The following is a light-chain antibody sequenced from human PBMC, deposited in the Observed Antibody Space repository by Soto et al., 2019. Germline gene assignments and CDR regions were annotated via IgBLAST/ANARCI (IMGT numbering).Light chain of an antibody. CDR2: DAS. CDR1: QGISRY. Sequence: DIQMTQSPSSLSASVGDRVTITCRASQGISRYLAWVQQKPGKAPKSLIYDASNLETGVPSRFSGSGSGTDFTFTISCVEREDSKAYECPVYDYLSVTFGGGTKVDIK. CDR3: PVYDYLSVT. V-gene: IGKV1-33*01. J-gene: IGKJ4*01.